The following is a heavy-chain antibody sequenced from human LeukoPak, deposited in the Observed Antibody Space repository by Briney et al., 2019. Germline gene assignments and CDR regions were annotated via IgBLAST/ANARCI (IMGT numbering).Heavy chain of an antibody. CDR2: IIPIFGTA. D-gene: IGHD2-15*01. V-gene: IGHV1-69*06. Sequence: GASVKVSCKASGGTFSSYAISWVRQAPGQGLEWMGGIIPIFGTANYAQKFQGRVTITAVKSTSTAYMELSSLRSEDTAVYYCATGYCSGGSCCLGYFQHWGQGTLVTVSS. J-gene: IGHJ1*01. CDR3: ATGYCSGGSCCLGYFQH. CDR1: GGTFSSYA.